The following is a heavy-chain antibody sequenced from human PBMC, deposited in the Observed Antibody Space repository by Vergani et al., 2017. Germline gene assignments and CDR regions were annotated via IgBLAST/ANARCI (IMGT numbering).Heavy chain of an antibody. J-gene: IGHJ4*02. CDR3: VRDLYDSSRYVYHDY. V-gene: IGHV3-30*02. CDR1: GFTFSTYA. D-gene: IGHD3-22*01. CDR2: IRYDGSNK. Sequence: QVQLVESGGGVVQPGGSLRLSCAASGFTFSTYAMHWVRQAPGKGLEWVAFIRYDGSNKYYADSVKGRFTISRDNSKNTLSLQMNSLTTEDTAVYYCVRDLYDSSRYVYHDYWGQGTPVTVSS.